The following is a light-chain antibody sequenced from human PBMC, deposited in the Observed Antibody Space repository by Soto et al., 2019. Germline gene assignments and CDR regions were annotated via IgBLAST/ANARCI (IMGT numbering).Light chain of an antibody. J-gene: IGLJ3*02. CDR2: DVS. Sequence: QSALTQPASVSGSPGQSITISCTGTSSDVGGYNYVSWYQQHPDKAPKLMIYDVSNRPSGVSNRFSGSKSGNTASLTISGLQAEDAADYYCSSYTSSSTVVFGGGTKLTVL. CDR3: SSYTSSSTVV. CDR1: SSDVGGYNY. V-gene: IGLV2-14*01.